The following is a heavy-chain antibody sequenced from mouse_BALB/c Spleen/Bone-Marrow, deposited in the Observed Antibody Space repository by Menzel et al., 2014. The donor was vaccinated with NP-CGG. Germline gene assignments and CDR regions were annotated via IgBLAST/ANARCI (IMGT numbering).Heavy chain of an antibody. V-gene: IGHV7-3*02. CDR1: GFTFTDYY. CDR2: IRNKANGYTT. D-gene: IGHD1-1*01. Sequence: EVQLQESGGGLVQPGGSLRLSCAPSGFTFTDYYMSWVRQTPGKALEWLGFIRNKANGYTTDYSVSVKGRFTISRDNSQSILYLQMNTLRAEDSATYYCARDENYDIYWYFDVWGAGTTVTVSS. CDR3: ARDENYDIYWYFDV. J-gene: IGHJ1*01.